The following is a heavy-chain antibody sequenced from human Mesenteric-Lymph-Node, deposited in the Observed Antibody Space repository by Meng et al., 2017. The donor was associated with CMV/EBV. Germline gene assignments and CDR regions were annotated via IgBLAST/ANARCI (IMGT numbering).Heavy chain of an antibody. D-gene: IGHD3-10*01. Sequence: GSLRLSCAVFGGSFSGYYWSWIRQPPGKGLEWIGYIYYSGSTNYNSSLKSRVTISVDTSKNQFSLKLSSVTAADTAVYYCARVVTLPQTYYYGSGSCYFDYWGQGTLVTVSS. CDR2: IYYSGST. CDR1: GGSFSGYY. V-gene: IGHV4-59*08. J-gene: IGHJ4*02. CDR3: ARVVTLPQTYYYGSGSCYFDY.